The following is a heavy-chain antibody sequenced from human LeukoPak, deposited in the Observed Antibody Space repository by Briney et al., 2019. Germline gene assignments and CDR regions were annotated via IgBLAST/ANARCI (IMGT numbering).Heavy chain of an antibody. D-gene: IGHD3-10*01. CDR3: ARDSTLLWFGELLLEDWFDP. CDR1: GGTFTSYY. J-gene: IGHJ5*02. Sequence: ASVKVSCKASGGTFTSYYMHWVRQAPGQGLEWMGIINPSGGSTSYAQKFQGRVTMTRDMSTSTVYMELSSLRSEDTAVYYCARDSTLLWFGELLLEDWFDPWGQGTLVTVSS. CDR2: INPSGGST. V-gene: IGHV1-46*01.